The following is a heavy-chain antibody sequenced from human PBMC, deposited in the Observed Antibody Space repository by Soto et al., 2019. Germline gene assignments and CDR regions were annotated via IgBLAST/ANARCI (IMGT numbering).Heavy chain of an antibody. CDR2: IYYSGST. V-gene: IGHV4-31*03. D-gene: IGHD3-10*01. J-gene: IGHJ3*02. CDR1: GGSISSGANY. CDR3: ARTTTVRGVPRVFDI. Sequence: QVQLQESGPGLVKPSQTLSLTCTVSGGSISSGANYWTWIRQHPGKGLEYIGHIYYSGSTYYDPSLKSRITISVDPSKNQFSLKLTSVTAADTAVYYCARTTTVRGVPRVFDIWGQGTMVTVSS.